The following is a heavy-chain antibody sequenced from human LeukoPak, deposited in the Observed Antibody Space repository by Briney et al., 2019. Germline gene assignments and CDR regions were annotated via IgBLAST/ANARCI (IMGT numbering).Heavy chain of an antibody. CDR2: INSDGSIT. D-gene: IGHD5-18*01. Sequence: PGGSLRLSCAASGFTFTIYWMDWVRQAPGEGLVWVSHINSDGSITSYADSVKGRFTISRDNAKNTLYLQMNSLRAEDTAVYYCARDAVDTANAVWGQGTTVTVSS. J-gene: IGHJ6*02. V-gene: IGHV3-74*01. CDR3: ARDAVDTANAV. CDR1: GFTFTIYW.